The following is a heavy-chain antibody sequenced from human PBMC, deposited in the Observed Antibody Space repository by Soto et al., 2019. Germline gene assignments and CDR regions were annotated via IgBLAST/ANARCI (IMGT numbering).Heavy chain of an antibody. Sequence: QVQLVQSGAEVKKPGSSVKVSCKASGGPFNNYVVNWVRQSPGQGLEWMGGILPIFATANYAQKFQGRVTITADKSTSTAYMELTSLRSEGTTVYYCAGRCDSTACLGHFDYWGQGTLVTVAS. CDR2: ILPIFATA. CDR3: AGRCDSTACLGHFDY. D-gene: IGHD3-22*01. J-gene: IGHJ4*02. CDR1: GGPFNNYV. V-gene: IGHV1-69*06.